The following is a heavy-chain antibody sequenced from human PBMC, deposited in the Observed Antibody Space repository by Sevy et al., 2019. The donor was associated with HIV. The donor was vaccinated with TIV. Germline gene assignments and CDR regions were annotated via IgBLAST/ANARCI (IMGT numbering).Heavy chain of an antibody. Sequence: ASVKVSCKASGYTFTGYYMHWVRQAPGQGLEWMGWINPNSGGTNYAQKFQGRVTMTRDTSIGTAYMELSRLRSDDTAVYYCARDQVAAAPQHAFDIWGQGTMVTVSS. CDR2: INPNSGGT. V-gene: IGHV1-2*02. J-gene: IGHJ3*02. CDR3: ARDQVAAAPQHAFDI. CDR1: GYTFTGYY. D-gene: IGHD6-13*01.